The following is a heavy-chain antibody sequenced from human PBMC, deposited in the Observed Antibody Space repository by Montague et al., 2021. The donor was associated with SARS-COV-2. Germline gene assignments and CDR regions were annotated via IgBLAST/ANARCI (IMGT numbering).Heavy chain of an antibody. CDR2: INHSGST. Sequence: SETLSLTCAVYGGSFSGYYLNWIRQPPGKGLEWIGEINHSGSTNXNPSLKSRVTIAVDTSKNQFSLKLTSVTAADTAVFYCARSTVTNSPFCFSDKIRSRYNGMDVWGQGTTVTVSS. CDR3: ARSTVTNSPFCFSDKIRSRYNGMDV. V-gene: IGHV4-34*01. D-gene: IGHD4-17*01. CDR1: GGSFSGYY. J-gene: IGHJ6*02.